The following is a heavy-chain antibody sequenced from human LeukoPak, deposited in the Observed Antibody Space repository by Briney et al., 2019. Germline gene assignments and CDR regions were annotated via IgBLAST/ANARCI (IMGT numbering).Heavy chain of an antibody. CDR2: ISSSSSYI. CDR3: AILDPMHVYFQH. J-gene: IGHJ1*01. CDR1: GFTFSSYS. V-gene: IGHV3-21*01. Sequence: AGGSLRLSCAASGFTFSSYSMNWVRQAPGKGPEWFSSISSSSSYIYYADSVKGRFTISRDNAKNSLYLQMNSLRAEDTAVNYCAILDPMHVYFQHWGQGTLLTVSS.